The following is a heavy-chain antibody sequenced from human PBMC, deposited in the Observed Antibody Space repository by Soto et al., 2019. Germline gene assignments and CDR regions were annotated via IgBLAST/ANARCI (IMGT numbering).Heavy chain of an antibody. Sequence: PSETLSLTCTVSGGSISSYYWSWIRQPPGKGLEWIGYVYYSGSTNYNPSLKSRVTISVDTSKNQFSLKLSSVTAADTAVYYCARVEYYYDSSGYYGYYGMDVWGQGTTVTVSS. CDR1: GGSISSYY. CDR2: VYYSGST. D-gene: IGHD3-22*01. V-gene: IGHV4-59*01. CDR3: ARVEYYYDSSGYYGYYGMDV. J-gene: IGHJ6*02.